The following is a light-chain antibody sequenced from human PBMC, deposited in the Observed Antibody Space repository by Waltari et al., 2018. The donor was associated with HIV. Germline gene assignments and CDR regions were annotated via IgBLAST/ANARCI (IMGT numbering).Light chain of an antibody. CDR3: CSYAGAYTYV. CDR1: SIDIGYFDY. J-gene: IGLJ1*01. Sequence: QSALTQPRSVSGSPGQSVTISCTGTSIDIGYFDYVSWYQQYPGKAPKVIIYEVSQRPSGVPDRFTASKSGITASLTISGLQDEDEAHYYCCSYAGAYTYVFGTGTKVTVL. CDR2: EVS. V-gene: IGLV2-11*01.